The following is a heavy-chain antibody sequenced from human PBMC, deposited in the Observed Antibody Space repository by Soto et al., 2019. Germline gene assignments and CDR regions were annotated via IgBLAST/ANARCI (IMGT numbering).Heavy chain of an antibody. CDR2: ISGSGGRT. CDR1: GFTFSNYG. Sequence: EVQLLESGGGLIQPGGSLRLSCEASGFTFSNYGMTWVRLAPGKGLEWVSTISGSGGRTFYADPVKGRFTISRDNSKNTLYLPMNSLRAEDTAVYYCAKEMIASTLADFFDYWGQGTLVTVSS. V-gene: IGHV3-23*01. CDR3: AKEMIASTLADFFDY. D-gene: IGHD2-21*01. J-gene: IGHJ4*02.